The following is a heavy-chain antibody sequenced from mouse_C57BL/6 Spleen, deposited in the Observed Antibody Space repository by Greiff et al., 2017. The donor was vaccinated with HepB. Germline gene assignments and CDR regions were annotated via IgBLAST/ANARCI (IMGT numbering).Heavy chain of an antibody. CDR2: IDPSDSYT. J-gene: IGHJ3*01. V-gene: IGHV1-69*01. Sequence: QVQLKQPGAELVMPGASVKLSCKASGYTFTSYWMHWVKQRPGQGLEWIGEIDPSDSYTNYNQKFKGKSTLTVDKSSSTAYMQLSSLTSEDSAVYYCARYGGLRPFAYWGQGTLVTVSA. D-gene: IGHD2-4*01. CDR1: GYTFTSYW. CDR3: ARYGGLRPFAY.